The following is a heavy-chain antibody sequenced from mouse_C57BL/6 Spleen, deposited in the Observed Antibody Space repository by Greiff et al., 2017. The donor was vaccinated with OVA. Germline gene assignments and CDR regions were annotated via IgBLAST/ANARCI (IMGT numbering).Heavy chain of an antibody. V-gene: IGHV1-82*01. CDR1: GYAFSSSW. J-gene: IGHJ2*01. CDR3: ARDFFHYYGRSYD. Sequence: VQLQQSGPELVKPGASVKISCKASGYAFSSSWMNWVKQRPGKGLEWIGRIYPGDGDTTYNGKFKGKATLTADKSSSTAYMQLSSLTSEDSAVYVCARDFFHYYGRSYDWGQGTTLTVSS. CDR2: IYPGDGDT. D-gene: IGHD1-1*01.